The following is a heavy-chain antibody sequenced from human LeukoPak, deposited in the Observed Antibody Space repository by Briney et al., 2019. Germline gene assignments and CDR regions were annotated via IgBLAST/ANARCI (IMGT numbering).Heavy chain of an antibody. Sequence: GASVKVSCKASGGTFSSYAISWVRQAPGQGLEWMGRIIPILGIANYAQKLQARVTMTTDTSTSTANMELRSLRSDDTAVYYCARDLGWGPRGYYFDYWGQGTLVTVSS. D-gene: IGHD6-19*01. CDR2: IIPILGIA. CDR3: ARDLGWGPRGYYFDY. V-gene: IGHV1-69*04. J-gene: IGHJ4*02. CDR1: GGTFSSYA.